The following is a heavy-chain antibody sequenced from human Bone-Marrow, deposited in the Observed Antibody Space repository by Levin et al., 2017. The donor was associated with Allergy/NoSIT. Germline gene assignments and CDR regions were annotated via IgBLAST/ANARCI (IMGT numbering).Heavy chain of an antibody. CDR3: ATEAVRGAGRALDV. D-gene: IGHD3-10*01. Sequence: GESLKISCKASGYTFPGYFMHWVRQAPGQGLEWMGWSNTNTGATKYAQKFQGRVTMTTDTSFNTASMELSSLRSDDTAVYYCATEAVRGAGRALDVWGKGTTVIVSS. J-gene: IGHJ6*04. CDR2: SNTNTGAT. CDR1: GYTFPGYF. V-gene: IGHV1-2*02.